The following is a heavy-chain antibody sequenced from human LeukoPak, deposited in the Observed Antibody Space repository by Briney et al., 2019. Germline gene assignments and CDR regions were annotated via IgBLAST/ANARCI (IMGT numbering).Heavy chain of an antibody. CDR2: INPNSGGT. CDR1: GYTFTGYY. Sequence: ASVKDSFKASGYTFTGYYIHWVRQAPGQGLEWMGWINPNSGGTNYAQKFQGRVTMTRDTSISTAYMELSRLRSDDTAVYYCAREDYYDSSGYYKNKEYFQNWGHGTLVTVSS. J-gene: IGHJ1*01. CDR3: AREDYYDSSGYYKNKEYFQN. D-gene: IGHD3-22*01. V-gene: IGHV1-2*02.